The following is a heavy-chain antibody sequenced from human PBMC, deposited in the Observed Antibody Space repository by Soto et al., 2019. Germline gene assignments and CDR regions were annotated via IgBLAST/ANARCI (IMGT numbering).Heavy chain of an antibody. J-gene: IGHJ4*02. V-gene: IGHV3-7*01. CDR1: GFTFSSYW. D-gene: IGHD6-19*01. CDR2: VRQDGSQK. Sequence: GGSLRLSCEASGFTFSSYWMSWVRQAPGKGLEWVANVRQDGSQKYLVDSVKGRFTISRDNAKNSMYLQMNSLRAEDTAVYYCVRDGRSGWTFDSWGQGTLVTVSS. CDR3: VRDGRSGWTFDS.